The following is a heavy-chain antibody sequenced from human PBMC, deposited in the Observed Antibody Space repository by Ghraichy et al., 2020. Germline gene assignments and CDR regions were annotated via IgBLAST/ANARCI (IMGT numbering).Heavy chain of an antibody. CDR1: GFTFRSFG. D-gene: IGHD6-19*01. CDR2: ISFDGSPK. Sequence: GVSLRLSCAASGFTFRSFGMHWVRQAPGKGLERVAFISFDGSPKHYADSVKGRYTISRDNSNDTLYLQMNSLRTEDTAVYYCAKVSQWLATYDAFDIWGQGTMVTVSS. J-gene: IGHJ3*02. V-gene: IGHV3-30*18. CDR3: AKVSQWLATYDAFDI.